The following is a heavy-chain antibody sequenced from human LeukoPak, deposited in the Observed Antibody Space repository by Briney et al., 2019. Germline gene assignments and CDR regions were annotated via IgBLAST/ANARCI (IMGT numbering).Heavy chain of an antibody. D-gene: IGHD6-13*01. CDR3: ATDLVGQSWYYFDY. J-gene: IGHJ4*02. Sequence: ASVKVSCKVSGYTLTELSTHWVRQAPGKGLEWMGGFDPEDGETIYAQKFQGRVTMTEDTSTDTAYMELSSLRSEDTAAYYCATDLVGQSWYYFDYWGQGTLVTVSS. CDR1: GYTLTELS. V-gene: IGHV1-24*01. CDR2: FDPEDGET.